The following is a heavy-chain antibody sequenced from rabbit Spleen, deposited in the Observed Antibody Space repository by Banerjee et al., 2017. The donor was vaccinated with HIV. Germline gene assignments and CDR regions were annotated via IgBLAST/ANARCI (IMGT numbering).Heavy chain of an antibody. CDR3: ARDLHANRVDYDM. CDR2: INVVTGKA. Sequence: QEQLEESGGGLVKPEGSLTLTCTASGFPFSNKAVMCWVRQAPGKGLEWIACINVVTGKAVYASWAKGRCTISKTSSTTVTLQMTSRTAADTATYFCARDLHANRVDYDMWDPGTLFPVS. CDR1: GFPFSNKAV. D-gene: IGHD2-1*01. V-gene: IGHV1S45*01. J-gene: IGHJ4*02.